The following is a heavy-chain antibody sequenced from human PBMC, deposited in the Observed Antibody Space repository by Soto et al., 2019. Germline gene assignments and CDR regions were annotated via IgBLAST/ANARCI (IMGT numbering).Heavy chain of an antibody. CDR1: GSTFSRHG. CDR3: ARLFSTVSDHTGWYVV. CDR2: IGYDGSDK. D-gene: IGHD6-19*01. Sequence: HGGSLRLSCAASGSTFSRHGMHWVRQAPGKGLEWVALIGYDGSDKYYAESVKGRFTISRDNSKNTLYLQMNSLRAEDTAVYYCARLFSTVSDHTGWYVVWGPGILVNVAS. J-gene: IGHJ4*02. V-gene: IGHV3-33*01.